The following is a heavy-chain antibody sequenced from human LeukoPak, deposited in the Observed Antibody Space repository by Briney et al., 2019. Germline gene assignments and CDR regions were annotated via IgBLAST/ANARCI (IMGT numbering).Heavy chain of an antibody. V-gene: IGHV5-51*01. J-gene: IGHJ4*02. D-gene: IGHD3-10*01. CDR2: IYPNDSDT. Sequence: GESLKISCKGSGYRFTSYWIGWVRPMPGKGLEWMGIIYPNDSDTRYSPSFQGQVTISADKSISTAYLQWSSLKASDTAMYYCAKQPTSMVRGIIITDYYFDYWGQGTLVTVSS. CDR3: AKQPTSMVRGIIITDYYFDY. CDR1: GYRFTSYW.